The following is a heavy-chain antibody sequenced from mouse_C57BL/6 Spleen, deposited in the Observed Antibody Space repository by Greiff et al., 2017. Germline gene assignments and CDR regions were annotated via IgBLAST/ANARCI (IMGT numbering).Heavy chain of an antibody. CDR2: IDPSDSYT. D-gene: IGHD4-1*01. CDR1: GYTFTSYW. J-gene: IGHJ2*01. CDR3: ASQTGTFDY. Sequence: QVQLQQPGAELVRPGTSVKLSCKASGYTFTSYWMHWVKQRPGQGLEWIGVIDPSDSYTNYNQKFKGKATLTVDTSSSTAYMQLSSLTSEDSAVYYCASQTGTFDYWGQGTTLTVSA. V-gene: IGHV1-59*01.